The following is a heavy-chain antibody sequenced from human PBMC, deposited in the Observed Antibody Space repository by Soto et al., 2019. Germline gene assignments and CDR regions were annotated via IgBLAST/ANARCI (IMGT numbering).Heavy chain of an antibody. D-gene: IGHD5-12*01. CDR2: IYWDDDK. Sequence: QITLKESGPPLVKPTQTLTLTCTFSGFSLSTSGVGVGWIRQPPGKALEWLALIYWDDDKRYSPSLKSRLTITKDTSKNQVVLTMTNMDPVDTATYYCAHSGHTWLPNYFDYWGQGTLVTVSS. V-gene: IGHV2-5*02. CDR1: GFSLSTSGVG. J-gene: IGHJ4*02. CDR3: AHSGHTWLPNYFDY.